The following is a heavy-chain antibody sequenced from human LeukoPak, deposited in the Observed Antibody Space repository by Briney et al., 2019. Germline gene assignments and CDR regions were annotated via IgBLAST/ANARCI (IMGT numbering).Heavy chain of an antibody. J-gene: IGHJ4*02. CDR1: GFTFSSYA. Sequence: PGGSLRLSCAASGFTFSSYAMSWVRQAPGKGLEWVSAISGSGGSTYYADSVKGRFTISRDNSKNTMYLQMNSLRAEDTAVYYCAKDRFGYGSGSYYDHWGQGTLVTVSS. D-gene: IGHD3-10*01. V-gene: IGHV3-23*01. CDR3: AKDRFGYGSGSYYDH. CDR2: ISGSGGST.